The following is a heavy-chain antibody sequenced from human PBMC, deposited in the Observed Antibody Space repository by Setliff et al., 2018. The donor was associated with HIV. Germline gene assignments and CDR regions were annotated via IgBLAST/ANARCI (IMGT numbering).Heavy chain of an antibody. CDR2: LNTETGNS. CDR3: AREPDY. J-gene: IGHJ4*02. Sequence: ASVKVSCKASGYTLTTYGISWVRQAPGQGLQWMGWLNTETGNSMYAQGFTGRFVFSLDTSVSTAFLQINSLKAEDTAMYYCAREPDYWSQGTLVTVSS. CDR1: GYTLTTYG. V-gene: IGHV7-4-1*02.